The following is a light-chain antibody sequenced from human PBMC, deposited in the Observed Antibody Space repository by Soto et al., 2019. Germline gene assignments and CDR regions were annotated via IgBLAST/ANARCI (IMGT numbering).Light chain of an antibody. J-gene: IGLJ2*01. Sequence: QSVLTQPASVSGSPGQSITISCTGTSSDVGGYNYVSWYQQHPGKAPKLMIYEVSNRPSGVSNRFSGSKSGNTASLTISGLQAEDEADYYCSSYTSNNTHVVFGGGTKLTVL. CDR3: SSYTSNNTHVV. CDR2: EVS. V-gene: IGLV2-14*01. CDR1: SSDVGGYNY.